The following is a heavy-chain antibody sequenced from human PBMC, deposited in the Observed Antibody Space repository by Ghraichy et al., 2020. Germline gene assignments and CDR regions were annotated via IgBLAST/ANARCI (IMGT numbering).Heavy chain of an antibody. CDR3: ARARHRSGSYLLYNWFDP. CDR2: ISAYNGNT. J-gene: IGHJ5*02. Sequence: ASVKVSCKASGYTFTSYGISWVRQAPGQGLEWMGWISAYNGNTNYAQKLQGRVTMTTDTSTSTAYMELRSLRSDDTAVYYCARARHRSGSYLLYNWFDPWGQGTLVTVSS. V-gene: IGHV1-18*01. D-gene: IGHD3-22*01. CDR1: GYTFTSYG.